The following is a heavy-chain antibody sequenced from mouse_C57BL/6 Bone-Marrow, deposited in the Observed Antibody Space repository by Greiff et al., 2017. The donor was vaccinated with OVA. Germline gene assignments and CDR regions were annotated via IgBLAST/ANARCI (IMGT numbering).Heavy chain of an antibody. Sequence: EVKLVESGGDLVKPGGSLKLSCAASGFTFSSYGMSWVRQTPDKRLEWVATISSGGSYTYYPDSVKGRFTISRDNAKNTLYLQMSSLKSEDTAMYYCARRGYYSNYGFAYWGQGTLVTVSA. CDR1: GFTFSSYG. CDR3: ARRGYYSNYGFAY. CDR2: ISSGGSYT. V-gene: IGHV5-6*02. J-gene: IGHJ3*01. D-gene: IGHD2-5*01.